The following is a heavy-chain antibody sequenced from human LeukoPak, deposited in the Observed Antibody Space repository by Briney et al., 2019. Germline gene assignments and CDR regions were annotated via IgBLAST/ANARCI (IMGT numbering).Heavy chain of an antibody. J-gene: IGHJ4*02. CDR1: GGSISSYY. Sequence: SETLSLTCTVSGGSISSYYWSWLRQPAGKGLEWIGRIYTTGSTDYNPSLKRRVTISLDTARNQFSLKLSSVTAADTAVYYCARRQDGHDYWGQGTLVTVSS. CDR3: ARRQDGHDY. CDR2: IYTTGST. V-gene: IGHV4-4*07.